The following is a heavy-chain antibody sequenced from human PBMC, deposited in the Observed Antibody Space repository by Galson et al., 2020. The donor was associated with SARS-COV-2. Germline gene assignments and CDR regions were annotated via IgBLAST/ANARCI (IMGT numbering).Heavy chain of an antibody. CDR3: AREALRTFDP. CDR2: ISSSGSTL. V-gene: IGHV3-11*01. J-gene: IGHJ5*02. CDR1: GFNFRDYY. Sequence: GESLKISCAASGFNFRDYYMSWIRQAPGKGLEWVLSISSSGSTLSYADFVEGRFTIYRDNAKKSLFLQMNSLRVEDTAVYYCAREALRTFDPWGQGTLVTAAS.